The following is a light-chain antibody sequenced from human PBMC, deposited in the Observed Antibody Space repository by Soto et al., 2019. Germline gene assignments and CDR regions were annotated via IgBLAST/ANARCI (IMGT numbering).Light chain of an antibody. Sequence: QSVLTEPPSVSGSSGQSVTISCLGTRGDVARYDYVSWYQQHPGKAPKLLIYDVNKPPSGVPDRFSGSRSCNTASRTISGIQAEEEAYYYCGSYAGSYTYVLGTETKVTV. J-gene: IGLJ1*01. CDR1: RGDVARYDY. V-gene: IGLV2-11*01. CDR2: DVN. CDR3: GSYAGSYTYV.